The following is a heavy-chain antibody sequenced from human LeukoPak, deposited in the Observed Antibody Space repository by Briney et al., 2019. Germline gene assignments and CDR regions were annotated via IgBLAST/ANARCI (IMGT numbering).Heavy chain of an antibody. V-gene: IGHV1-69*05. J-gene: IGHJ4*02. CDR2: IIPIFGTA. CDR3: ARGLLPTDFYGSGSYDPFDY. D-gene: IGHD3-10*01. Sequence: SVKASCKASGGTFSSYAISWVRQAPGQGLEWMGGIIPIFGTANYAQKLQGRVTITTDESTSTAYMELSSLRSEDTAVYYCARGLLPTDFYGSGSYDPFDYWGQGTLVTVSS. CDR1: GGTFSSYA.